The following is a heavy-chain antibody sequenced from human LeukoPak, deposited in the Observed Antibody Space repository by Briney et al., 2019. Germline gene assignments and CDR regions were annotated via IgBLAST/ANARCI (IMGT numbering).Heavy chain of an antibody. CDR2: ISSSSSYI. D-gene: IGHD6-13*01. CDR3: ARDWRAAAGFDY. J-gene: IGHJ4*02. V-gene: IGHV3-21*01. CDR1: GFTFSSYS. Sequence: GGSLRLSCAASGFTFSSYSMSWVRQAPGKGLEWVSSISSSSSYIYYADSVKARFTISRDNAKNSLYLPMNSLRAEDTAMYYCARDWRAAAGFDYWGQGTLVTVSS.